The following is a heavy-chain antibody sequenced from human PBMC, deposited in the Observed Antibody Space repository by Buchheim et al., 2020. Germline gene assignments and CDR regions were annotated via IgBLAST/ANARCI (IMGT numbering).Heavy chain of an antibody. V-gene: IGHV3-7*01. CDR2: IKQDGSEK. CDR3: ARADSSRLSYYYYGMDV. J-gene: IGHJ6*02. Sequence: EVQLVESGGGLVQPGGSLRLSCAASGFTFSSYWMSWVRQAPGKGLEWVANIKQDGSEKYYFDSVKGRFTISRDHAQTSLYLQMNSLRAEDTAVYYCARADSSRLSYYYYGMDVWGQGTT. D-gene: IGHD6-13*01. CDR1: GFTFSSYW.